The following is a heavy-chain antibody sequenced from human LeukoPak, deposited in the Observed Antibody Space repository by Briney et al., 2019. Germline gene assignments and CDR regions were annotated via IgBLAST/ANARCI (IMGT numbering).Heavy chain of an antibody. J-gene: IGHJ6*03. CDR3: ARGRSPGVTMVRGVIWTPYYMDV. CDR1: GGSFNGYY. CDR2: INHSGST. D-gene: IGHD3-10*01. V-gene: IGHV4-34*01. Sequence: SETLSLTGAVYGGSFNGYYWSWIRHPPGKGLEWIGEINHSGSTNYNQSLKSRVTISVDTSKNQFSLKLSSVTAADTAVYYCARGRSPGVTMVRGVIWTPYYMDVWGKGTTVTVSS.